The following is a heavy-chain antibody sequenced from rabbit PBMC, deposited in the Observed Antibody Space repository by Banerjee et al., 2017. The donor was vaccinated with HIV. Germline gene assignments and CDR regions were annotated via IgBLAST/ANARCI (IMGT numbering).Heavy chain of an antibody. V-gene: IGHV1S45*01. CDR3: ARYTSPSGAYDL. Sequence: QEQLVESGGGLVQPGGSLKLSCKASGIDFSSYYYMCWVRQAPGKGLELIACIYAGSSGSTWYASWAKGRFTISKTSSTTVTLQMTSLTAADTATYFCARYTSPSGAYDLWGPGTLVTVS. D-gene: IGHD1-1*01. CDR1: GIDFSSYYY. CDR2: IYAGSSGST. J-gene: IGHJ4*01.